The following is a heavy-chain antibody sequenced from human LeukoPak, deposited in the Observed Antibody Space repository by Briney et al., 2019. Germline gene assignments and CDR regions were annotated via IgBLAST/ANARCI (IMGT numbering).Heavy chain of an antibody. Sequence: GGSLRLSCAASGFPFNAYWMTWVRQAPGKGLEWVANIRQDGDTKYYVDSVKGRFTISRDNAMNSLYLQLNSLRAEDTAIYYCARSLPYGTTWYGRSDFWGQGTLVTVSS. CDR1: GFPFNAYW. CDR3: ARSLPYGTTWYGRSDF. V-gene: IGHV3-7*03. CDR2: IRQDGDTK. D-gene: IGHD6-13*01. J-gene: IGHJ4*02.